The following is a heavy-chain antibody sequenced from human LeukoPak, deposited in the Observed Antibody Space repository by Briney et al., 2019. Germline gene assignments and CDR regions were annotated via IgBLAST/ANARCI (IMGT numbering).Heavy chain of an antibody. CDR2: INPNSGGT. CDR3: ARVGAREGITIVVWTFDI. J-gene: IGHJ3*02. Sequence: ASVKVSCKASGYTFTGYYMHWVRQAPGQGLEWMGWINPNSGGTNYAQKFQGRVTVTRDTSINTVYMELSRLRSDDTALYYCARVGAREGITIVVWTFDIWGQGTMVTVSS. D-gene: IGHD3-3*01. V-gene: IGHV1-2*02. CDR1: GYTFTGYY.